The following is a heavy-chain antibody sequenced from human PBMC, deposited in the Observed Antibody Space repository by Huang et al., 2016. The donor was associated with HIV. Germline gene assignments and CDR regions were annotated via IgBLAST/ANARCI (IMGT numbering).Heavy chain of an antibody. CDR2: FEPEEGET. V-gene: IGHV1-24*01. CDR1: GYTVSELS. D-gene: IGHD2-15*01. Sequence: QVQLVESGAELKKPGASVRVSCKVSGYTVSELSLHWVRQAPEKGLEWGGGFEPEEGETIYAQGLQGRVTMTEDTATDTADMELSSLRPEDTAVYYCATSTPDVGAGVLRSAFDIWGQGTMVTVSS. J-gene: IGHJ3*02. CDR3: ATSTPDVGAGVLRSAFDI.